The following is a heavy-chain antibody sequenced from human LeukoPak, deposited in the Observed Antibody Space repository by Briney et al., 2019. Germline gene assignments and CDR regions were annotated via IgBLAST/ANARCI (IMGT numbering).Heavy chain of an antibody. CDR1: GFTFSSYG. J-gene: IGHJ6*02. D-gene: IGHD3-22*01. CDR3: AKDHVYNDSSGSMGMDV. V-gene: IGHV3-33*06. Sequence: GGSLRLSCAASGFTFSSYGMHWVRQAPGKGLEWVAVIWYDGSNKYYADSVKGRFTISRDNSKNTLYLQVNSLRAEDTAVYYCAKDHVYNDSSGSMGMDVWGQGTTVTVSS. CDR2: IWYDGSNK.